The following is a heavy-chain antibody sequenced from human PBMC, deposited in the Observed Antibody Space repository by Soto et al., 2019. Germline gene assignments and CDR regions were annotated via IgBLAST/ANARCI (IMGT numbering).Heavy chain of an antibody. CDR3: ARDVKENYDSSGYSDAFDI. D-gene: IGHD3-22*01. Sequence: PVGSLRLSCAASGFTFSDYYMSWIRQAPGKGLEWVSYISSSGSTIYYADSVKGRFTISRDNAKNSLYLQMNSLRAEDTAVYYCARDVKENYDSSGYSDAFDIWGQGTMVTVSS. CDR1: GFTFSDYY. J-gene: IGHJ3*02. V-gene: IGHV3-11*01. CDR2: ISSSGSTI.